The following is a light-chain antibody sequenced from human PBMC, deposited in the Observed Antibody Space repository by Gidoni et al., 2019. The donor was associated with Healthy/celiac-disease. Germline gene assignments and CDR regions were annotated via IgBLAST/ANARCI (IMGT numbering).Light chain of an antibody. J-gene: IGLJ2*01. CDR3: SSYTSSSVV. Sequence: QPALTQPASVSGSPGQSITISCTGTSSDVGGYNYVSWYQPHPGKAPKLMIYDVSNRPSGVSNRFSGSKSGNTASLTISGLQAEDEADYYCSSYTSSSVVFGGGTKLTVL. V-gene: IGLV2-14*03. CDR2: DVS. CDR1: SSDVGGYNY.